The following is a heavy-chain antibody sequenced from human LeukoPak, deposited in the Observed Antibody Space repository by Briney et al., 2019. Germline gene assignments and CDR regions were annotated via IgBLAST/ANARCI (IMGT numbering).Heavy chain of an antibody. D-gene: IGHD6-6*01. CDR1: GGSISSYY. CDR2: IYYSGST. J-gene: IGHJ3*02. Sequence: PSETLSLTCTVSGGSISSYYWSWIRQPPGKGLEWIGYIYYSGSTNYNPSLKSRVTISVDTSKNQFSLKLNSVTAADTAVYYCARRSLRSSRPYAFDIWGQGTMVTVSS. V-gene: IGHV4-59*08. CDR3: ARRSLRSSRPYAFDI.